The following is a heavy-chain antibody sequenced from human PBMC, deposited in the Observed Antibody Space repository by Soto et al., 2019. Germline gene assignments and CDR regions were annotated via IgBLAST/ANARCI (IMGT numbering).Heavy chain of an antibody. Sequence: PGGSLRLSCAASGFTFTSYAMCWVRQAPGKGMEWVSSISVSGDRTFYAGSVKGRFTISRANSRETLHLQMYSLRSEDTAVYYCAKDGDSISSNQSLDYWGQVTLVTVSS. CDR2: ISVSGDRT. CDR3: AKDGDSISSNQSLDY. D-gene: IGHD2-2*01. V-gene: IGHV3-23*01. J-gene: IGHJ4*02. CDR1: GFTFTSYA.